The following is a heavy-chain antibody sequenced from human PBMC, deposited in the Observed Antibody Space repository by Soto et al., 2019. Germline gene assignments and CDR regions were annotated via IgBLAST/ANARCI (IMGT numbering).Heavy chain of an antibody. V-gene: IGHV1-3*01. CDR2: INAGNGNT. J-gene: IGHJ5*02. CDR3: ARAFVGADDNWIPNWFDP. Sequence: ASVKVSCKASGYTFTDYAMSWLRQAPGQRLEWMGWINAGNGNTKFSPNFQGRGTITRDTSASRVYVKLSSLRSEYTAVYYCARAFVGADDNWIPNWFDPWGQGTLVTVSS. D-gene: IGHD1-20*01. CDR1: GYTFTDYA.